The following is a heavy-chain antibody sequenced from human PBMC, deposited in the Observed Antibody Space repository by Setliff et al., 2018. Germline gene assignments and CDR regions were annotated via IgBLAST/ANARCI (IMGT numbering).Heavy chain of an antibody. V-gene: IGHV3-74*01. CDR3: AKDIVGYSSTWPKRDYFDY. J-gene: IGHJ4*02. D-gene: IGHD6-13*01. CDR1: GFTFSSYW. CDR2: IDRDGTTT. Sequence: GGSLRLSCAASGFTFSSYWMHWVRQAPGKGPVWISNIDRDGTTTIYADSVKGRFTISRDNSKKTLHLQMNSLRAEDTAIYYCAKDIVGYSSTWPKRDYFDYWGQGTLVTVSS.